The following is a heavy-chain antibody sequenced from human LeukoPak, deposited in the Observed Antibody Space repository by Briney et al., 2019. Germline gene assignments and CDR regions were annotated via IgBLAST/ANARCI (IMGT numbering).Heavy chain of an antibody. CDR3: ARGTMFPYYFDY. J-gene: IGHJ4*02. CDR2: ISSSSSYI. Sequence: GGSLRLSYAASGFTFSSYSMKWVRQTPGKGLEWVSFISSSSSYIYYADSVRGRFTISRDNAKNSLYLQMNSLRAEDTAVYYCARGTMFPYYFDYWGQGTLVTVSS. V-gene: IGHV3-21*01. CDR1: GFTFSSYS. D-gene: IGHD3-10*02.